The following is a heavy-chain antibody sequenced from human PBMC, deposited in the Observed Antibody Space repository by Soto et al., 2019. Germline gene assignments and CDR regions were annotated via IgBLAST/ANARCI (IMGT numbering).Heavy chain of an antibody. D-gene: IGHD6-13*01. J-gene: IGHJ6*02. Sequence: LSLTCTVSGGSISTFSWNWIRQPPGKGLEWIGYIYFSGSTNYNPSLKSRVTISVDTSKNQFSLNLSSVTAADTAVYYCTRGASWSAMDVWGQGTTVTVSS. V-gene: IGHV4-59*01. CDR3: TRGASWSAMDV. CDR2: IYFSGST. CDR1: GGSISTFS.